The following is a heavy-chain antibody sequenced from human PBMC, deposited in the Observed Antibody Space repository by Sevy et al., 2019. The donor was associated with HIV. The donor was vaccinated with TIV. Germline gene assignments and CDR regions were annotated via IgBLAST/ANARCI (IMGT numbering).Heavy chain of an antibody. J-gene: IGHJ4*02. D-gene: IGHD3-22*01. Sequence: SETLSLTCTVSGDSIKSSTYYWGWTRQPPGKGLEWVGSIHSGGTTYYNPSLKSRVTISVDTSKNQFSLKLTSVTATDTAGYYCARHRYYYDSGAYYLPDYWGQGTLVTVSS. CDR1: GDSIKSSTYY. CDR3: ARHRYYYDSGAYYLPDY. CDR2: IHSGGTT. V-gene: IGHV4-39*01.